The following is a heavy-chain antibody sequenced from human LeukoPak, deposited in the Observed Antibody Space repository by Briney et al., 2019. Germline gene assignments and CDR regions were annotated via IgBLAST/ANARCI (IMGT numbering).Heavy chain of an antibody. V-gene: IGHV4-39*01. CDR3: ARHAGGISATGTRPFDY. J-gene: IGHJ4*02. Sequence: SETLSLTCTVSGASFGSSTYYWGWIRQPPGKGLEWIGRIYYSGSTYYNPSLKSRVTMSVDTSKNQFSLKLSSVTAADTAVYYCARHAGGISATGTRPFDYWGQGTLVTVSS. D-gene: IGHD6-13*01. CDR2: IYYSGST. CDR1: GASFGSSTYY.